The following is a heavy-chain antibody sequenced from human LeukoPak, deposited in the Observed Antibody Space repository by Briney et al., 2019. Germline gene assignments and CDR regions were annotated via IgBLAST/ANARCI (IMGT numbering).Heavy chain of an antibody. CDR1: GGSISSYY. V-gene: IGHV4-59*08. CDR3: ARLSPGFNWFDP. CDR2: IYYSGST. J-gene: IGHJ5*02. Sequence: SETLSLTCTVSGGSISSYYWSWIRQPPGKGLEWIGYIYYSGSTNYNPSLKSRVTISVDTSKKQFSLKLSSVTAADTAVYYCARLSPGFNWFDPWGQGTLVTVSS. D-gene: IGHD2-15*01.